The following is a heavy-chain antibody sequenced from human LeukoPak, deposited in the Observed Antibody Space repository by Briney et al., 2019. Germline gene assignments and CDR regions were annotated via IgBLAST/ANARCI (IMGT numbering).Heavy chain of an antibody. V-gene: IGHV1-69*05. CDR3: ASSVQFGELHPDYYYYYYMDV. J-gene: IGHJ6*03. CDR2: IIPIFGTA. CDR1: GGTFSSYA. D-gene: IGHD3-10*01. Sequence: SVKVSCKASGGTFSSYAISWVRQAPGQGLEWIGRIIPIFGTANYARKFQGRVTITTDESTSTAYMELSSLRSEDTAVYYCASSVQFGELHPDYYYYYYMDVWGKGTTVTVSS.